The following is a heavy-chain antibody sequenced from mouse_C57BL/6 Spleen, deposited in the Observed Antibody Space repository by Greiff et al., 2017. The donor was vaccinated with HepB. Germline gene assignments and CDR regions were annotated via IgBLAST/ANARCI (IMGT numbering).Heavy chain of an antibody. CDR2: ISDGGSYT. Sequence: EVMLVESGGGLVKPGGSLKLSCAASGFTFSSYAMSWVRQTPEKRLEWVATISDGGSYTYYPDNVKGRFTISRDNAKNNLYLQMSHLKSEDTAMYYCAREAGNYDAMDYWGQGTSVTVSS. CDR3: AREAGNYDAMDY. D-gene: IGHD2-1*01. J-gene: IGHJ4*01. V-gene: IGHV5-4*01. CDR1: GFTFSSYA.